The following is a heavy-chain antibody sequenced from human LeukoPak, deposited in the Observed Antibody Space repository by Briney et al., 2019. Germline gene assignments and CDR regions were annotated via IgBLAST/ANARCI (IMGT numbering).Heavy chain of an antibody. CDR1: GGSISSLY. D-gene: IGHD6-6*01. Sequence: PSETLSLTCSVSGGSISSLYWSWIRQPPGKGLEWIGYIYYTGSTNYNPSLKSRVTMFVDMSKNQFSLRLSSVTATDTAVYYCARHRAYSSSSPFDYWGQGTLVTVSS. CDR2: IYYTGST. J-gene: IGHJ4*02. CDR3: ARHRAYSSSSPFDY. V-gene: IGHV4-59*08.